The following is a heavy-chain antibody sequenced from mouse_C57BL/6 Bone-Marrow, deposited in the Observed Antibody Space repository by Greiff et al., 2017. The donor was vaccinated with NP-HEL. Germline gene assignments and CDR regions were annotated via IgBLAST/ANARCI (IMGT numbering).Heavy chain of an antibody. CDR3: ARRGAGEFAY. CDR1: GYTFTSYG. CDR2: IYPRSGNT. V-gene: IGHV1-81*01. J-gene: IGHJ3*01. Sequence: VQLQQSGAELARPGASVKLSCKASGYTFTSYGISWVKQRTGQGLEWIGEIYPRSGNTYYNEKFKGKATLTADKSSSTAYMELRSLTSEDSAVYFCARRGAGEFAYWGQGTLVTVSA.